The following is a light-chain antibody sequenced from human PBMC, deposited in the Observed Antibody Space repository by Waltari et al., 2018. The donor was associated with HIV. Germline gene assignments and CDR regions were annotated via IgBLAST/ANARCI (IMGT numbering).Light chain of an antibody. CDR3: HHLNTDPRFA. V-gene: IGKV1-9*01. Sequence: DIQLTQSSSFVSASVGDRVTITCRASPALGSNLAWDGQSAGQGPKILVFAASTLGSGVRSRFSGTWSGTEFALTSKSLQPEDCATYCCHHLNTDPRFAFGPGTTVDIK. J-gene: IGKJ3*01. CDR2: AAS. CDR1: PALGSN.